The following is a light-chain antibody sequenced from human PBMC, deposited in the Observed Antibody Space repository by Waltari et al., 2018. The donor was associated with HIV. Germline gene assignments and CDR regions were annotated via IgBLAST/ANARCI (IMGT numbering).Light chain of an antibody. Sequence: DNVLTQSPATLSWSPGERATVSCRASQNVSSYLAWYQQKPGQAPRLLIYGASNMATGIPARFSGSGSGTDFTLTINSLEPEDFAVYYCQQRSNWPPRYSFGQGTKLEIK. V-gene: IGKV3-11*01. CDR2: GAS. CDR1: QNVSSY. CDR3: QQRSNWPPRYS. J-gene: IGKJ2*03.